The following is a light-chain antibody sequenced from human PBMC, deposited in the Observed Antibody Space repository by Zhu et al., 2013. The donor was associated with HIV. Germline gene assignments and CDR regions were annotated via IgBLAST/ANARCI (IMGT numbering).Light chain of an antibody. CDR3: QQSYSTWT. V-gene: IGKV1-39*01. Sequence: DIQMTQSPSSLSASVGDRVTITCQASQDIVVYLNWYQQKPGKAPNLLIFDASNFETGVPSRFSGSGSGTDFTLTISSLQPEDFATYYCQQSYSTWTFGQGTKVEIK. CDR2: DAS. CDR1: QDIVVY. J-gene: IGKJ1*01.